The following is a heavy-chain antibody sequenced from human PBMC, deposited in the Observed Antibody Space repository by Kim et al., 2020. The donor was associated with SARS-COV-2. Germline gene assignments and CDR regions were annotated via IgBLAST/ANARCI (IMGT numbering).Heavy chain of an antibody. Sequence: GGSLRLSCAASGFTFSSYWMSWVRQAPGKGLEWVANIKQDGSEKYYVDSVKGRFTISRDNAKNSLYLQMNSLRAEDTAVYYCARDWGVAGEPEQQGTPTDNYFDYWGQGTLVTVSS. J-gene: IGHJ4*02. CDR3: ARDWGVAGEPEQQGTPTDNYFDY. CDR1: GFTFSSYW. CDR2: IKQDGSEK. V-gene: IGHV3-7*03. D-gene: IGHD6-13*01.